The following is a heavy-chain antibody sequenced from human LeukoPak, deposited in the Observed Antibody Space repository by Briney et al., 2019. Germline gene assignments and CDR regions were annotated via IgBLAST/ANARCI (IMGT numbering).Heavy chain of an antibody. Sequence: SETLSLTCTVSGCSISNFYWSWIRQPPGKGLEWIGYISTSGTTNYNPSLKSRVTMSLDISKNQFSLKLNSVTAADTAVYYCARRPGRFSNWFDPCGQGALVTVSS. CDR1: GCSISNFY. J-gene: IGHJ5*02. V-gene: IGHV4-4*09. D-gene: IGHD3-3*01. CDR2: ISTSGTT. CDR3: ARRPGRFSNWFDP.